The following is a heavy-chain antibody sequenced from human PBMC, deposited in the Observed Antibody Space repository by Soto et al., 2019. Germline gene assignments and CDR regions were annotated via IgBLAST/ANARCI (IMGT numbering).Heavy chain of an antibody. CDR3: AAGGRQWLGASGLNY. V-gene: IGHV3-30*03. J-gene: IGHJ4*02. CDR1: GFTFSDYA. D-gene: IGHD6-19*01. CDR2: VSPDGRNT. Sequence: VQLVESWGGVVQPGRSLRLSCAASGFTFSDYAMHWVRQAPGKGQEWVAVVSPDGRNTQYADSVKGRFTISRDSSRNTVSLELASLRAEDKAGFDCAAGGRQWLGASGLNYWGQGALVTVSS.